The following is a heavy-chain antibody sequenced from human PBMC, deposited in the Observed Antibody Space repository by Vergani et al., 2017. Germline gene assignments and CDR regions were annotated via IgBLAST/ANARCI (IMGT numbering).Heavy chain of an antibody. D-gene: IGHD6-6*01. CDR1: GGSISSSNW. V-gene: IGHV4-4*02. J-gene: IGHJ6*02. CDR3: ARRGSWQLWPYGMDV. Sequence: QVQLQESGPGLVKPSGTLSLTCAVSGGSISSSNWWRWVRQPPGEGLEWIGESYHSGSTNYNPSVKSRVTISVDKSKNQVSLKLSSVTAADTAVYYCARRGSWQLWPYGMDVWGQGTTVTVSS. CDR2: SYHSGST.